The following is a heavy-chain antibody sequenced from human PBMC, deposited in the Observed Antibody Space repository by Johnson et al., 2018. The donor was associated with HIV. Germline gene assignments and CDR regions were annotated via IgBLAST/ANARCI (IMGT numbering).Heavy chain of an antibody. Sequence: QVQLVESGGGLVKPGGSLRLSCAAPGLTFSDYYMTWIRQAPGKGLEWVSYISSSGSTMYYADSVKGRFTISRDNSKNTLYLQMNSLRAEDTAVYYCARGTGTDDAFDIWGQGTMVTVS. V-gene: IGHV3-11*01. CDR3: ARGTGTDDAFDI. D-gene: IGHD1-1*01. CDR2: ISSSGSTM. J-gene: IGHJ3*02. CDR1: GLTFSDYY.